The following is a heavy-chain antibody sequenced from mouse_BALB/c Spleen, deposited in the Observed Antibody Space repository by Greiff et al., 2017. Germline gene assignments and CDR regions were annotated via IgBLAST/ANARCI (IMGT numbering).Heavy chain of an antibody. CDR2: ILPGSGST. J-gene: IGHJ3*01. CDR1: GYTFSSYW. CDR3: ARYDYDGEGFAY. V-gene: IGHV1-9*01. Sequence: VKLQESGAELMKPGASVKISCKATGYTFSSYWIEWVKQRPGHGLEWIGEILPGSGSTNYNEKFKGKATFTADTSSNTAYMQLSSLTSEDSAVYYCARYDYDGEGFAYWGQGTLVTVSA. D-gene: IGHD2-4*01.